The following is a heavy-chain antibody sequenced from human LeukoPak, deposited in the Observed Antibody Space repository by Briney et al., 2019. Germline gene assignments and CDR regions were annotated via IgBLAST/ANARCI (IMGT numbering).Heavy chain of an antibody. Sequence: PGGSLRLSCAASGFTVSSNYMSWVRQAPGKGLEWVSYISSSSTTIYYADSVKGRFTISRDNAKNSLYLQMNSLRAEDTAVYYCARGAPGLHYRSIDYWGQGTLVTASS. V-gene: IGHV3-48*01. CDR2: ISSSSTTI. CDR1: GFTVSSNY. CDR3: ARGAPGLHYRSIDY. J-gene: IGHJ4*02. D-gene: IGHD4-11*01.